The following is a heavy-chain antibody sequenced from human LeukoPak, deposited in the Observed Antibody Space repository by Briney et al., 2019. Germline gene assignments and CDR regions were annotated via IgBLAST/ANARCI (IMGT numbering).Heavy chain of an antibody. V-gene: IGHV3-21*01. D-gene: IGHD3-10*01. J-gene: IGHJ4*02. CDR1: GFTFSSYS. CDR2: ISSSSSYI. CDR3: ARDLGYYGSGGY. Sequence: GGSLRLSCAASGFTFSSYSMNWVRQAPGKGLEWVSSISSSSSYIYYADSVKGRFTISRDNSKNTLYLQMNSLRAEDTAVYYCARDLGYYGSGGYWGQGTLVTVSS.